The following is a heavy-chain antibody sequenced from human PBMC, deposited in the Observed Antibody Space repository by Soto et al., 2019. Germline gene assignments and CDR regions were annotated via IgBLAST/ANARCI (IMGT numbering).Heavy chain of an antibody. CDR2: FGGDENYT. D-gene: IGHD3-3*01. CDR1: GFSVKRYW. J-gene: IGHJ6*02. Sequence: GGSLRLSCGASGFSVKRYWMHWIRQAPGKGLVWLSRFGGDENYTDYADSVRGRFTISRDIAKNTIYLQMNSLRAEDTAVYYCGKGKELGVVRYGLDAWGQGTTVTVSS. V-gene: IGHV3-74*01. CDR3: GKGKELGVVRYGLDA.